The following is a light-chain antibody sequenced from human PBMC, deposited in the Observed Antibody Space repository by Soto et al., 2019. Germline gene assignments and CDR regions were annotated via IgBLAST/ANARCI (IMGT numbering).Light chain of an antibody. J-gene: IGLJ1*01. CDR3: SSFRSSSTLYV. V-gene: IGLV2-14*01. Sequence: QSALTQPASVSWSPGQSITISCTGTSSDVGGYNYVSWYQQHPGKAPKLMIYDVSNRPSGVSNRFSGSKSGNTASLTISGLQAEDEADYYCSSFRSSSTLYVFGTGTKLTVL. CDR2: DVS. CDR1: SSDVGGYNY.